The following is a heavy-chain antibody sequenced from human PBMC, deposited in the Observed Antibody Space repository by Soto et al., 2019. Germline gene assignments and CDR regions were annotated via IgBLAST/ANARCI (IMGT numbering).Heavy chain of an antibody. CDR1: GFSLSTSGVG. Sequence: ESGPTLVNPTQTLTLTYTFSGFSLSTSGVGVGWIRQPPGKALEWLVFIYWDDDKRYSPSLRSRLAITKDTSKNQVVLTMTNVDPMDTATYFCAHRRIGVSQWNYGDFDYWGQGTLVTVSS. CDR2: IYWDDDK. J-gene: IGHJ4*02. CDR3: AHRRIGVSQWNYGDFDY. V-gene: IGHV2-5*02. D-gene: IGHD1-7*01.